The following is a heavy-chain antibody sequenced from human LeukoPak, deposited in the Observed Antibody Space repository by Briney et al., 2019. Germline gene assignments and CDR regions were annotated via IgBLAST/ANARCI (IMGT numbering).Heavy chain of an antibody. D-gene: IGHD4-17*01. CDR2: INPNSGGT. V-gene: IGHV1-2*02. CDR3: ARAPTVATGDY. J-gene: IGHJ4*02. CDR1: GYTFTGYC. Sequence: ASVKVSRKASGYTFTGYCMHWVRQAPGQGLEWMGWINPNSGGTNYAQKFQGRVTMTRDTSISTAYMELSRLRSDDTAVYYCARAPTVATGDYWGQGTLVTVSS.